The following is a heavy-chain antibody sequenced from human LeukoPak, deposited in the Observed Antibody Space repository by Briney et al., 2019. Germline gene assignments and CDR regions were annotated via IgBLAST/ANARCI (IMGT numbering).Heavy chain of an antibody. CDR3: ARGPRLGYCSGGSCQSGMDV. D-gene: IGHD2-15*01. CDR1: GYTFTSYD. J-gene: IGHJ6*02. Sequence: ASVKVSCKASGYTFTSYDINWVRQATGQGLEWMGWMNPNSGNTGYAQKFQGRVTMTRNTSISTAYMELSSLRSEDTAVYYCARGPRLGYCSGGSCQSGMDVWGQGTTVTVSS. CDR2: MNPNSGNT. V-gene: IGHV1-8*01.